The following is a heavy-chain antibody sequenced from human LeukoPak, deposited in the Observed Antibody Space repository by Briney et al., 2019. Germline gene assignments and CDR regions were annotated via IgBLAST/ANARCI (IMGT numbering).Heavy chain of an antibody. V-gene: IGHV3-74*01. CDR1: GFTFSSYW. Sequence: GGSLRLSCAASGFTFSSYWMHWVRQAPGKGLVWVSRINSDGSSTSYADSVKGRFTISRDNSKNTLYLQMNSLRAEDTAVYYCAKDQFNLAYGMDVWGQGTTVTVSS. J-gene: IGHJ6*02. CDR2: INSDGSST. CDR3: AKDQFNLAYGMDV. D-gene: IGHD1-14*01.